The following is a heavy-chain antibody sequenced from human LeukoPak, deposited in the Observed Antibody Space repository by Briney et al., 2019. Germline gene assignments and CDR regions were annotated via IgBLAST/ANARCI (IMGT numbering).Heavy chain of an antibody. CDR1: GGSISSGDYY. J-gene: IGHJ3*02. CDR3: ARADPTYGDSDDAFDI. Sequence: SETLSLTCTVSGGSISSGDYYWSWIRQPPGKGLEWIGYIYYSGSTCYNPSLKSRVTISVDTSKNQFSLKLSSVTAADTAVYYCARADPTYGDSDDAFDIWGQGTMVTVSS. CDR2: IYYSGST. V-gene: IGHV4-30-4*01. D-gene: IGHD4-17*01.